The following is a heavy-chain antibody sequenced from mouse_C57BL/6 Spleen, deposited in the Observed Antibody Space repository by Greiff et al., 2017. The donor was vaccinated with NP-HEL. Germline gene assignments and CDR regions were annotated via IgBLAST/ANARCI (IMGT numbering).Heavy chain of an antibody. J-gene: IGHJ4*01. CDR1: GYTFTEYT. D-gene: IGHD2-12*01. CDR3: ARHEWEGLRHYYAMDY. Sequence: VQLQQSGAELVKPGASVKLSCKASGYTFTEYTIHWVKQRSGQGLEWIGWFYPGSGSIKYNEKFKDKATLTADKSSSTVYMELSRLTSEDSAVYFWARHEWEGLRHYYAMDYWGQGTSVTVSS. V-gene: IGHV1-62-2*01. CDR2: FYPGSGSI.